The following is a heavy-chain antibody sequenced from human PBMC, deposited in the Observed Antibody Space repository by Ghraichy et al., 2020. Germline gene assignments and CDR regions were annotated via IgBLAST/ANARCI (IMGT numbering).Heavy chain of an antibody. J-gene: IGHJ4*02. CDR2: IYYSGST. V-gene: IGHV4-61*01. Sequence: SETLYLTCTVSGGSVSSGSFYWSWIQQPPGKGLQWIGYIYYSGSTNYNPSLQSRVTISVDTSKNQFSLKLSSVTAADPAVYYCARETRGYTYAFALRPFDYWGQGTLVTVSS. CDR3: ARETRGYTYAFALRPFDY. D-gene: IGHD5-18*01. CDR1: GGSVSSGSFY.